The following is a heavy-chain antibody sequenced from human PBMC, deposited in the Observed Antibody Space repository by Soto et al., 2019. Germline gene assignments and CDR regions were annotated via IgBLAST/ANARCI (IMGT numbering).Heavy chain of an antibody. J-gene: IGHJ5*02. CDR2: ISYSGST. Sequence: QVQLQESGPGLVKPSETLSLTCTVSGVSVTRETSYWSWIRQPPGKGLEWIGYISYSGSTKYNASRQRRVYISADTARNQFSLKLYSVTAADTALYFCAKGGSHWLDPWGQGALVTVSS. CDR1: GVSVTRETSY. D-gene: IGHD3-10*01. CDR3: AKGGSHWLDP. V-gene: IGHV4-61*01.